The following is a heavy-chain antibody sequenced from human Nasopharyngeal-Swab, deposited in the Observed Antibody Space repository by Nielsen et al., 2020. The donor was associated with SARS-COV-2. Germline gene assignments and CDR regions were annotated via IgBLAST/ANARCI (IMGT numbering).Heavy chain of an antibody. CDR3: ATAYGLADAFDI. Sequence: ASVKVSCKVSGYTLTELSMHWARQAPGKGLEWMGGFDPEDGETIYAQKFRGRVTMTEDTSTDTAYMELSSLRSEDTAVYYCATAYGLADAFDIWGQGTMVTVSS. D-gene: IGHD3-16*01. CDR1: GYTLTELS. CDR2: FDPEDGET. V-gene: IGHV1-24*01. J-gene: IGHJ3*02.